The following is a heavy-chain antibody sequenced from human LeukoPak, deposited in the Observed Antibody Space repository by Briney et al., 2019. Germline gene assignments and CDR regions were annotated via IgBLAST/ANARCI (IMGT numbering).Heavy chain of an antibody. CDR3: ARDNAGLVKHLDAFDL. CDR2: IWNDGSNT. J-gene: IGHJ3*01. Sequence: PGRSLRLSCAASGFIVSDYGMHWVRQAPGKGLEWVAVIWNDGSNTYYGDSVKGLFTISRDNSKNTVYLQMDSLRAEDTAVYYCARDNAGLVKHLDAFDLWGQGTMVTVAS. D-gene: IGHD1-26*01. V-gene: IGHV3-33*01. CDR1: GFIVSDYG.